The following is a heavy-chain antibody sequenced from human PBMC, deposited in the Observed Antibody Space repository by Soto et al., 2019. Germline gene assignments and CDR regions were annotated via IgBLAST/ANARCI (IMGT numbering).Heavy chain of an antibody. CDR2: ISAYNCNT. V-gene: IGHV1-18*01. CDR1: GYTFTSYG. D-gene: IGHD1-26*01. CDR3: ARGRWELLGYYSYGMDV. Sequence: QVQLVQSGAEVKKPGASVKVSCKASGYTFTSYGISWVRQAPGPGLEWMEWISAYNCNTNYAQKLQGRVTMTTDTTTSTSYMELRSLRSDDTAVYYCARGRWELLGYYSYGMDVWGQGATVTVSS. J-gene: IGHJ6*02.